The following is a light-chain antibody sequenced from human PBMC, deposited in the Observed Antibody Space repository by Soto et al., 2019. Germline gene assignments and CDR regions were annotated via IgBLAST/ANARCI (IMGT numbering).Light chain of an antibody. CDR2: GAS. CDR3: QQYGGSPRYT. V-gene: IGKV3-20*01. Sequence: EIVLTQSPGTLSLSPGDRATLSCRASQSITSSFLAWYQQKPGQAPRLLIYGASTRPTGIPDRFSGSESGTDCTLTISRLEPEDFAVYYCQQYGGSPRYTFGQGTKLEIK. J-gene: IGKJ2*01. CDR1: QSITSSF.